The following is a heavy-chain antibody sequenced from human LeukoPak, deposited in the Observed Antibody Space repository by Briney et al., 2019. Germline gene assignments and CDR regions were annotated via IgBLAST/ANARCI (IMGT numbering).Heavy chain of an antibody. V-gene: IGHV3-23*01. Sequence: SGGSLRLSCAASGFTFSNFAMSWVRQAPGMGLEWVSGISGSGDYTYYADSVKGRFTISRDNSKNTLFLQMNSLRDEDTAVYYCARDLPGALGIPDFWGQGTPVSVSS. D-gene: IGHD7-27*01. CDR2: ISGSGDYT. CDR3: ARDLPGALGIPDF. CDR1: GFTFSNFA. J-gene: IGHJ4*02.